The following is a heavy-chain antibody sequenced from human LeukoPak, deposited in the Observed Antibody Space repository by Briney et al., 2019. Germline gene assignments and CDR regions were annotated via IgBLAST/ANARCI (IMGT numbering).Heavy chain of an antibody. V-gene: IGHV4-34*01. J-gene: IGHJ4*02. CDR3: ARGGEDTAMVIGY. CDR2: INHSGST. Sequence: SETLSLTCAVYGGSFSGYYWSWIRQPPGKGLEWIGEINHSGSTNYNPSLKSRVTISVDTSKNQFSLKLSSVTAADTAVYYCARGGEDTAMVIGYWGQGTLVTVSS. CDR1: GGSFSGYY. D-gene: IGHD5-18*01.